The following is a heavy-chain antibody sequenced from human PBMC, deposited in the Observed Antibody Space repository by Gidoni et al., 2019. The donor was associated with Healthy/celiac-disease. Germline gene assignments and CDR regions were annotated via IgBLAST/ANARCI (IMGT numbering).Heavy chain of an antibody. V-gene: IGHV4-34*01. J-gene: IGHJ6*02. Sequence: QVQLQQWGAGLLKPSETLSLTCAVYGGSFSGYYWSWIRQPPGKGLEWIGEINHSGSTNYNPSLKSRVTISVYTSKNQFSLKLSSVTAADTAVYYCASGKVVRGVTKFPSYYGMDVWGQGTTVTVSS. CDR1: GGSFSGYY. CDR3: ASGKVVRGVTKFPSYYGMDV. CDR2: INHSGST. D-gene: IGHD3-10*01.